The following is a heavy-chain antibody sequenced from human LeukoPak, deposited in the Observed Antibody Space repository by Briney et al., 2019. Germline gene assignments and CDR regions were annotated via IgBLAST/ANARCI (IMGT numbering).Heavy chain of an antibody. CDR3: ARDPATTVVTLDY. CDR2: IKQDGSEK. Sequence: GGSLRLSCAASGFTFSSYWMSWVRQAPGTGLEWVANIKQDGSEKYYVDSVKGRFTISRDNAKNSLYLQMNSLRAEDTAVYYCARDPATTVVTLDYWGQGTLVTVSS. D-gene: IGHD4-23*01. J-gene: IGHJ4*02. CDR1: GFTFSSYW. V-gene: IGHV3-7*01.